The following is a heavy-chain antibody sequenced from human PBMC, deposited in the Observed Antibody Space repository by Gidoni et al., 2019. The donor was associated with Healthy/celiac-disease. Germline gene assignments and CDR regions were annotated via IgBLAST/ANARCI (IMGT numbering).Heavy chain of an antibody. CDR2: ISSSSSTI. J-gene: IGHJ5*02. CDR3: ARGPSDSSSWYNWFDP. V-gene: IGHV3-48*02. D-gene: IGHD6-13*01. Sequence: EVQLVESGGGLVQPGGSLRLSCAASGLPFSHSSRNWVRQAPGKGLEWVSYISSSSSTIYYADSVKGRFTISRDNAKNSLYLQMNSLRDEDTAVYYCARGPSDSSSWYNWFDPWGQGTLVTVSS. CDR1: GLPFSHSS.